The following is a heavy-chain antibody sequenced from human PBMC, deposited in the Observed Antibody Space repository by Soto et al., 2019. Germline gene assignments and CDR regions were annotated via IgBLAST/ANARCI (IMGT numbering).Heavy chain of an antibody. J-gene: IGHJ5*02. Sequence: QVQLVQSGAEVKKPGSSVKVSCKASGGTFSSYAISWVRQAPGQGLEWMGGIIPIFGTANYAQKFQGRVTITADESTSTAYMELSSVRSEDTAVYYCARDLVVVVAATLGWFDPWGQGTLVTVSS. V-gene: IGHV1-69*01. CDR2: IIPIFGTA. CDR1: GGTFSSYA. CDR3: ARDLVVVVAATLGWFDP. D-gene: IGHD2-15*01.